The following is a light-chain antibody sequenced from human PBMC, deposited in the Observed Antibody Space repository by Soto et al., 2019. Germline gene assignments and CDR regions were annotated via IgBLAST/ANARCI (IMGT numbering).Light chain of an antibody. J-gene: IGKJ1*01. V-gene: IGKV1-5*01. CDR3: QQCYMGWT. Sequence: DIQMTQSPSTLSASVGDRVTITCRASQSIGRFLAWYQHQPGKAPKLLIYDASTLESGVPSRFSGTGSGTEFTSSITSLQSEDFGTYYCQQCYMGWTFGQGTKVDFK. CDR2: DAS. CDR1: QSIGRF.